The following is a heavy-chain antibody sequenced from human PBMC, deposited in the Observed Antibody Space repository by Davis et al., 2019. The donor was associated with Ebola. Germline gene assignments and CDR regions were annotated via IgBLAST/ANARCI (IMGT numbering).Heavy chain of an antibody. CDR1: GFTFDDYA. CDR3: AKDMGDCWSGSQSGGDYYYYGMDV. Sequence: GGSLRLSCSASGFTFDDYAMHWVRQAPGKGLEWVSGISWSSGSTGYADSVKGRFTISRDNAKNSLYLHMNSLRAEDTALYYCAKDMGDCWSGSQSGGDYYYYGMDVWGQGTTVTVSS. D-gene: IGHD3-3*01. V-gene: IGHV3-9*01. J-gene: IGHJ6*02. CDR2: ISWSSGST.